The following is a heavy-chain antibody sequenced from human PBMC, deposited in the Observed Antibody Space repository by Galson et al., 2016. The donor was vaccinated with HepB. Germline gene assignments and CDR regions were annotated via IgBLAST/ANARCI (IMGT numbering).Heavy chain of an antibody. CDR1: GGSIRSSAYY. V-gene: IGHV4-39*07. CDR2: LYYTGNT. D-gene: IGHD6-13*01. Sequence: ETLSLTCTVSGGSIRSSAYYWGWNRQSPEKGLEWIGSLYYTGNTSYNPSLKSRVTISIDTSKNQFSLKVNSVTAADTAVYFCARVTDSRSWHDAHWGQGTPVTVSS. CDR3: ARVTDSRSWHDAH. J-gene: IGHJ4*02.